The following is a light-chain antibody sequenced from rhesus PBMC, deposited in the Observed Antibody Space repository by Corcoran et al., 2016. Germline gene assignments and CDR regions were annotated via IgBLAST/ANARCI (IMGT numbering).Light chain of an antibody. J-gene: IGLJ1*01. CDR3: SLYASSNTYI. CDR2: EVS. CDR1: SRDIGAYNR. Sequence: QAAPTQSPSVSGSPGQSVTLSCIGTSRDIGAYNRVAWYQHHPGKAPKLLIYEVSNRPSGVSDRFSGSKSDNTASLTISGLQAEDEADYYCSLYASSNTYIFGPGTRLTVL. V-gene: IGLV2-13*03.